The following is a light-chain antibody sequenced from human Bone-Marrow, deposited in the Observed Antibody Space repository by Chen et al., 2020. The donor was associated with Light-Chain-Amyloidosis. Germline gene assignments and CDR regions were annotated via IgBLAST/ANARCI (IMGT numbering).Light chain of an antibody. J-gene: IGLJ2*01. CDR3: SSYAGGSTFVI. Sequence: SALTQPASVSGSPGQSITISCPGTSIDVGSYTLVSWYQQHPGKVPNLMIYDDSKRPSGVSDRFSGSKSGNTASLTISGLQAEDEADYYCSSYAGGSTFVIFGGGTKLTVL. CDR1: SIDVGSYTL. V-gene: IGLV2-23*02. CDR2: DDS.